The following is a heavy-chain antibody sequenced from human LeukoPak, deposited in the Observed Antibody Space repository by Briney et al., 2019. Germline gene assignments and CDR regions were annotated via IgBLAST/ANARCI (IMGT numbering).Heavy chain of an antibody. J-gene: IGHJ6*03. CDR3: ARARPYYYGSGSNYYYYYMDV. D-gene: IGHD3-10*01. CDR1: GGSISSYY. V-gene: IGHV4-59*12. Sequence: PSETLSLTCTVSGGSISSYYWSWIRQPPGKGLEWIGHIYYSGSTNYNPSLKSRVTISVDTSKNQFSLKLSSVTAADTAVYYCARARPYYYGSGSNYYYYYMDVWGKGTTVTVSS. CDR2: IYYSGST.